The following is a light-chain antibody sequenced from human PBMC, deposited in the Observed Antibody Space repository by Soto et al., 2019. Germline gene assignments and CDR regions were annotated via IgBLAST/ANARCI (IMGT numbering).Light chain of an antibody. CDR3: QQYNSYSTWT. CDR2: DAS. CDR1: QSISSW. V-gene: IGKV1-5*01. J-gene: IGKJ1*01. Sequence: DIQMTQSPSTLSASVGDRVTITCRASQSISSWLAWYQQKPGKAPKLLIYDASSLESGVPSRFSGSGSETEFTLTISSLQPDDFATYYCQQYNSYSTWTFGQGTKVEIK.